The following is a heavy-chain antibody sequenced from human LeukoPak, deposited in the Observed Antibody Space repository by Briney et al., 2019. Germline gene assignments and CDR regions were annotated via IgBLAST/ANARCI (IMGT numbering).Heavy chain of an antibody. Sequence: GGSLRLSCAASGYTFSSYGMHWVRQAPGKGLECVADISYDGSNKYYTDSVKGRFTISRDNSKNTLYLQINSLRAEDTAVYYCAKSLGGRNTVTYYFVYWGQGTLVTVSS. CDR1: GYTFSSYG. CDR3: AKSLGGRNTVTYYFVY. CDR2: ISYDGSNK. J-gene: IGHJ4*02. D-gene: IGHD4-23*01. V-gene: IGHV3-30*18.